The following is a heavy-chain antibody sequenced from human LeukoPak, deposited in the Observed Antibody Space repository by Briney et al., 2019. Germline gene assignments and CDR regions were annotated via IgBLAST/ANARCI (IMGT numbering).Heavy chain of an antibody. CDR2: MNPNSGNT. D-gene: IGHD2-8*01. CDR3: GRGRGNGRPENYFDY. Sequence: ASVKVSCKASGYTFTSYDINWVRQATGQGLEWMGWMNPNSGNTGYAQKFQGRVAMTRNTSISTAYLELSSLRSEDTAVYYCGRGRGNGRPENYFDYWGQGTLVTVSS. CDR1: GYTFTSYD. J-gene: IGHJ4*02. V-gene: IGHV1-8*01.